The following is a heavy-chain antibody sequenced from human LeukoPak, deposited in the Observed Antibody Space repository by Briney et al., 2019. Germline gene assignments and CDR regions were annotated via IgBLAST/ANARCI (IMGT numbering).Heavy chain of an antibody. CDR3: AKLMAAAGAFDY. D-gene: IGHD6-13*01. CDR1: GFTFSSYG. J-gene: IGHJ4*02. V-gene: IGHV3-23*01. CDR2: ISGSGGST. Sequence: GGSLRLSCAASGFTFSSYGMSWVRQAPGKGLEWVSAISGSGGSTYYADSVKGRFTISRDNSKNTLYLQMNSLRAEDTAVYYCAKLMAAAGAFDYWGQGTLVTVSS.